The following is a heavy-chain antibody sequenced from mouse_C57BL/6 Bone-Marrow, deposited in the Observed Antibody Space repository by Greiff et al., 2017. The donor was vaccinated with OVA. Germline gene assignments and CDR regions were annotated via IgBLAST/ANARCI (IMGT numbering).Heavy chain of an antibody. J-gene: IGHJ3*01. D-gene: IGHD1-2*01. CDR2: ISDGGSYT. V-gene: IGHV5-4*01. Sequence: EVQLVESGGGLVKPGGSLKLSCAASGFTFSSYAMSWVRQTPEKRLEWVATISDGGSYTYYPANVKGRFTISRDNAKNNLYLQMSHLKSEDAAMYYCARLTARGFAYWGQGTLVTVSA. CDR1: GFTFSSYA. CDR3: ARLTARGFAY.